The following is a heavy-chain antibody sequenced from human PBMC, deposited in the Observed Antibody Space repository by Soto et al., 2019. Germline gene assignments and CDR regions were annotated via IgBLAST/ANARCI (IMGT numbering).Heavy chain of an antibody. CDR1: GFTFSSYA. CDR2: ISDSGGST. J-gene: IGHJ4*02. D-gene: IGHD6-13*01. CDR3: AKAHPLYSSSWSYYFDY. Sequence: PGGSLRLSCVASGFTFSSYAMSWVRQAPGKGLQWVSGISDSGGSTYFADSLKGRFTISRDNSKNTVYLQMNSLRAEDTAVYYCAKAHPLYSSSWSYYFDYWGQGTLVTVS. V-gene: IGHV3-23*01.